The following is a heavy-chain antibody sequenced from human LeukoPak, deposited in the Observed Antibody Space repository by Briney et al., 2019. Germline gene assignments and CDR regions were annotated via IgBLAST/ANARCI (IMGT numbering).Heavy chain of an antibody. CDR3: ARSPTGKDILTGYYIPWYFDL. CDR2: IYYSGST. Sequence: PSETLSLTCTVSGGSISSGGYYWSWIRQHPGKGLEWIGYIYYSGSTYYNPSLKSRVTISVDTSKNQFSLKLSSVTAADTAVYYCARSPTGKDILTGYYIPWYFDLWGRGTLVTVSS. D-gene: IGHD3-9*01. J-gene: IGHJ2*01. V-gene: IGHV4-31*03. CDR1: GGSISSGGYY.